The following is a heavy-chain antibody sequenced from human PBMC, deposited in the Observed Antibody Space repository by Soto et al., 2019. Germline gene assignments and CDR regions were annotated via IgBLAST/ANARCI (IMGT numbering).Heavy chain of an antibody. CDR2: ISHSGRT. CDR1: GGSFTGYY. D-gene: IGHD6-13*01. V-gene: IGHV4-34*01. CDR3: ARNGGSTWYYFDS. J-gene: IGHJ4*02. Sequence: QVQLQQWGAGLLKPSETLSLTCAVNGGSFTGYYGAWIRQSPGKGLEWIGEISHSGRTNYNPSLKSRVTISVDTSKNQFSLKVSSVTAADTGMYYCARNGGSTWYYFDSWGQGTVVTASS.